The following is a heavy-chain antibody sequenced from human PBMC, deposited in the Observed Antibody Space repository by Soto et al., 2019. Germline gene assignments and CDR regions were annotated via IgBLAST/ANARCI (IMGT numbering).Heavy chain of an antibody. J-gene: IGHJ6*02. D-gene: IGHD2-2*01. CDR2: INPQTGGT. V-gene: IGHV1-2*02. Sequence: ASVKVSCKASGYTFTGYYIHWVREAPGQGLEWMGWINPQTGGTSYAQKFQGRVTLSRDTSINTAYLELSRLTFDDAAVYFCARERYQVISDGMDVWGPGTTLTVS. CDR3: ARERYQVISDGMDV. CDR1: GYTFTGYY.